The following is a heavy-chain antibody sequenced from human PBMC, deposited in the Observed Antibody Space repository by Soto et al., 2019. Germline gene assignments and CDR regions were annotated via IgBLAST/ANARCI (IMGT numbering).Heavy chain of an antibody. Sequence: QVQLVESGGGVVQPGRSLRLSCAASRFTFSGYGMHWVRQAPGKGLEWVAVISYDGSNKFYADSVKGRFTTSRDNSKNTLYLQMNSLRAEDTAVYYCAKGGRAYCGGDCRYYFDYWGQGTLVTVST. V-gene: IGHV3-30*18. CDR2: ISYDGSNK. D-gene: IGHD2-21*02. J-gene: IGHJ4*02. CDR3: AKGGRAYCGGDCRYYFDY. CDR1: RFTFSGYG.